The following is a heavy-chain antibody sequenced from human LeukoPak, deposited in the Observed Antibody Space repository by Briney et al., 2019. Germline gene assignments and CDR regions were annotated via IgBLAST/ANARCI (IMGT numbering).Heavy chain of an antibody. CDR2: IYSGGST. V-gene: IGHV3-66*01. Sequence: GGSLRLSCGASGFTFSTYSMNWVRQAPGKGLEWVSVIYSGGSTYYADSVKGRFTISRDNSKNTLYLQMNSLRAEDTAVYYCARDKYSSGWYYYYGMDVWGQGTTVTVSS. CDR1: GFTFSTYS. J-gene: IGHJ6*02. CDR3: ARDKYSSGWYYYYGMDV. D-gene: IGHD6-19*01.